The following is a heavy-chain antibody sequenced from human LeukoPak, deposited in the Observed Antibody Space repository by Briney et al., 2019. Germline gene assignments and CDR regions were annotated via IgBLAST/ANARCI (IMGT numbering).Heavy chain of an antibody. D-gene: IGHD1-26*01. CDR3: ANMGATPNYYYYYMDV. CDR2: ISAYNGNT. Sequence: ASVKVSCKASGYTFTSYGISWVRQAPGQGLEWMGWISAYNGNTNYAQKLQGRVTMTTDTSTSTAYMELRSLRSDDTAVYYCANMGATPNYYYYYMDVRGKGTTVTVSS. V-gene: IGHV1-18*01. CDR1: GYTFTSYG. J-gene: IGHJ6*03.